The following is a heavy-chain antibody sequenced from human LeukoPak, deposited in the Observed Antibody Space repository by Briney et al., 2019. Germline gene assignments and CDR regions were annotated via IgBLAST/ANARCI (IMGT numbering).Heavy chain of an antibody. Sequence: GGSLRLSCAASGFTFSSYWMSWVRQAPGKGLEWVANIKQDGSEEYYVDSVKGRFTISRDNAKNSLYLQMDSLRAEDRAVYYCARDRNPYYYDSSTDAFDIWGQGTMVTVSS. V-gene: IGHV3-7*01. CDR1: GFTFSSYW. CDR2: IKQDGSEE. J-gene: IGHJ3*02. CDR3: ARDRNPYYYDSSTDAFDI. D-gene: IGHD3-22*01.